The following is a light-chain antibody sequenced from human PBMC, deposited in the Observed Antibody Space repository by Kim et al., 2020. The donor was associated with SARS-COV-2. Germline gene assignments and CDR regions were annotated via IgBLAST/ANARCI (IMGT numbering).Light chain of an antibody. Sequence: APGKKDGDTCGGNNSGSKRWHWYQQKPGQAPVLVIYYERGRPSGSAERFSGSNSGNTATLTISRVEAGDEGDYYCQVWDSSSDHWVFGGGTQLTVL. CDR2: YER. J-gene: IGLJ3*02. V-gene: IGLV3-21*04. CDR3: QVWDSSSDHWV. CDR1: NSGSKR.